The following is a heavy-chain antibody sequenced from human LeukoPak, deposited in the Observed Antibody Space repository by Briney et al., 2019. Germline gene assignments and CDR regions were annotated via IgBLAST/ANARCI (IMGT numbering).Heavy chain of an antibody. CDR2: IIPIFGTA. D-gene: IGHD3-22*01. J-gene: IGHJ4*02. CDR1: GGTFSSYA. Sequence: ASAKVSCKASGGTFSSYAISWVRQAPGQGLEWMGGIIPIFGTANYAQKFQGRVTITADESTSTAYMELSSLRSEDTAVYYCARERADYYDSSGYYDYWGQGTLVTVSS. V-gene: IGHV1-69*13. CDR3: ARERADYYDSSGYYDY.